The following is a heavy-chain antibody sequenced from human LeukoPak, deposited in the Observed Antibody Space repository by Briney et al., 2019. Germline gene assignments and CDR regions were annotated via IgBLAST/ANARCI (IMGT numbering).Heavy chain of an antibody. CDR1: GYTFTGYY. D-gene: IGHD3-10*01. CDR3: AREGLLWFGELLSYYYYGMDV. Sequence: ASVKLCCKSSGYTFTGYYMHWVRQAPGQGLEWMGWINPNSGGTNYAQKFQGRVTMTRDTSISTAYMELNRLRSDDTAVYYCAREGLLWFGELLSYYYYGMDVWGQGTTVTVSS. CDR2: INPNSGGT. V-gene: IGHV1-2*02. J-gene: IGHJ6*02.